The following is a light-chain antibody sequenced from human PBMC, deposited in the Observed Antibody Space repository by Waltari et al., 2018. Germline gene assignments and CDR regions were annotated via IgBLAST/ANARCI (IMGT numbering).Light chain of an antibody. Sequence: DIQMTQSPSSVSASVGARVTISCRASQAISSWLVWYQQKPGKAPKLLIFAASSLQRGVPSRFSGSGSGTDFTLTISSLQPEDFATYYCQQANSFPLTFGGGTKVEIK. J-gene: IGKJ4*01. CDR1: QAISSW. V-gene: IGKV1-12*01. CDR3: QQANSFPLT. CDR2: AAS.